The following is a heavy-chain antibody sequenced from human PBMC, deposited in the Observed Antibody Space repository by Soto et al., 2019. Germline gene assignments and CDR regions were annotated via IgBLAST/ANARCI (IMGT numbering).Heavy chain of an antibody. V-gene: IGHV1-69*02. Sequence: QVQLVQSGAEVKKPGSSVKVSCKASGGTFSSYTISWVRQAPGQGLEWMGRIIPILGIANYAQKFQGRVTXPXDXXTSKAYMELSSVGSEDTAVYYCAYRLRYFGWPPDYWGQGPLVTVSS. CDR3: AYRLRYFGWPPDY. D-gene: IGHD3-9*01. CDR1: GGTFSSYT. CDR2: IIPILGIA. J-gene: IGHJ4*02.